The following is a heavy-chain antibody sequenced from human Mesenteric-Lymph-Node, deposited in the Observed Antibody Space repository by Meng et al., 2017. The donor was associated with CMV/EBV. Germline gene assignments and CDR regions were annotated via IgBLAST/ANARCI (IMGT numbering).Heavy chain of an antibody. V-gene: IGHV3-21*01. Sequence: GESLKISCAASGFTFSSYSMNWVRQAPGKGLEWVSSISSSSSYIYYADSVKGRFTISRDNAKNSLYLQMNSLRAEDTAVYYCARDREGWELPGAFDIWGQGTMVTVSS. D-gene: IGHD1-26*01. CDR2: ISSSSSYI. CDR3: ARDREGWELPGAFDI. J-gene: IGHJ3*02. CDR1: GFTFSSYS.